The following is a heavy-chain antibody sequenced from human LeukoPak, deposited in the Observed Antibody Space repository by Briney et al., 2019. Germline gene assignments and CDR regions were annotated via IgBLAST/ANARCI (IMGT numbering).Heavy chain of an antibody. CDR2: IYYSGST. CDR1: GGSVSGFY. CDR3: ARDQEDGDYTGY. Sequence: SETLSLTCSVSGGSVSGFYWSWIRQPPGKGLEWIGYIYYSGSTNYNPSLKSRVTISVDTSKNQFSLKLSSVTAADTAVYYCARDQEDGDYTGYWGQGTLVTVSS. V-gene: IGHV4-59*02. J-gene: IGHJ4*02. D-gene: IGHD4-17*01.